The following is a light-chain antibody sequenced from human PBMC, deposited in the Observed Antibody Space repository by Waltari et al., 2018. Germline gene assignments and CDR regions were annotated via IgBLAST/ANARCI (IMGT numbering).Light chain of an antibody. J-gene: IGKJ2*01. CDR1: QSISTW. Sequence: DIQMTQSPSTLSASVGDRVTITCRASQSISTWLAWYQQKAGKAPKLLIYDASTLESGVPSRFSGGGSETEFTLTISSLHPDDFATYYCQQYESYAYTVGQGTKLEMK. V-gene: IGKV1-5*01. CDR2: DAS. CDR3: QQYESYAYT.